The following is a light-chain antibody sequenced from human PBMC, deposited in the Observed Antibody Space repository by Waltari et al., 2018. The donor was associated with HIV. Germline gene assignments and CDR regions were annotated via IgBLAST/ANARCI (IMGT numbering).Light chain of an antibody. V-gene: IGLV2-8*01. CDR3: SSYGDSLRVL. J-gene: IGLJ3*02. CDR1: SRDIGAYDS. Sequence: QSALTQPPSASGSLGQSVTISCTGSSRDIGAYDSVSWFQQPPRSAPKLLLYEVTRRPSTVSDRFSGSRSGSTAFLTVAGLQPDDEATYFCSSYGDSLRVLFGGGTNVTVL. CDR2: EVT.